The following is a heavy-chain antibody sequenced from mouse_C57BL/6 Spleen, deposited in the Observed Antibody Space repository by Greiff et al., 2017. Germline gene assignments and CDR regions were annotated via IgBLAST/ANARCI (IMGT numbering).Heavy chain of an antibody. V-gene: IGHV5-6*01. Sequence: EVQLVESGGDLVKPGGSLKLSCAASGFTFSSYGMSWVRQTPDKRLEWVATISSGGSYTYYPDSVKGRFTISGDNAKNTLYLQMSSLKSEDTAMYYCARQGITTVDYWGQGTTLTVSS. CDR2: ISSGGSYT. CDR1: GFTFSSYG. J-gene: IGHJ2*01. CDR3: ARQGITTVDY. D-gene: IGHD1-1*01.